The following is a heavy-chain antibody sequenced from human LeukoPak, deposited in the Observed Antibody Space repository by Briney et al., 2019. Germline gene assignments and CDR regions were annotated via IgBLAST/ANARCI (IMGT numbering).Heavy chain of an antibody. Sequence: PGGSLRLSCAASGFTFSNYAMSWVRQAPGKGLEWVSGISGSGGSTNCADSVKGRFTISRDNSKNTLFLQMNTLRAEDTAVYYCTRGGWSTDAFDIWGQGTMVTVSS. CDR2: ISGSGGST. V-gene: IGHV3-23*01. J-gene: IGHJ3*02. D-gene: IGHD6-19*01. CDR1: GFTFSNYA. CDR3: TRGGWSTDAFDI.